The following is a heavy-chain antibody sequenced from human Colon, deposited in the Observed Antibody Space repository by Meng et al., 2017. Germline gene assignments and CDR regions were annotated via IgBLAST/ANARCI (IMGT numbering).Heavy chain of an antibody. J-gene: IGHJ3*02. CDR1: GLTFSSYG. CDR2: SSGSGDSI. V-gene: IGHV3-23*01. Sequence: GGSLRLSCEVSGLTFSSYGMSWVRQAPGKGLEWVSVSSGSGDSIYYADSVKGRFTISRDNSKNTLYLQMNSQRAEDTAVYYCATRYGGNGAFDRWGQGTMVTVSS. CDR3: ATRYGGNGAFDR. D-gene: IGHD4-23*01.